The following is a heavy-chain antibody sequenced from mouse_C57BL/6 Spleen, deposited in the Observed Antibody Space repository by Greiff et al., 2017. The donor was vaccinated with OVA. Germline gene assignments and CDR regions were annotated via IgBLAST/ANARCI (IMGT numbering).Heavy chain of an antibody. CDR2: IYPGSGST. CDR1: GYTFTSYW. V-gene: IGHV1-55*01. Sequence: QVQLQQSGAELVKPGASVKMSCKASGYTFTSYWITWVKQRPGQGLEWIGDIYPGSGSTNYNEKFKSKATLTVDTSSSTAYMQLSSLTSEDSAVYYCAREHITTVADYWGQGTTLTVSS. CDR3: AREHITTVADY. J-gene: IGHJ2*01. D-gene: IGHD1-1*01.